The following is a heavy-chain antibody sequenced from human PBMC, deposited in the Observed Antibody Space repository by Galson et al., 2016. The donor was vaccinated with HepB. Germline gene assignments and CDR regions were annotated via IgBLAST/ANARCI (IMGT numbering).Heavy chain of an antibody. CDR1: GYTFTSYY. J-gene: IGHJ4*02. V-gene: IGHV1-46*01. CDR3: AREFGVCSSLECSKQHFDH. D-gene: IGHD2-2*01. Sequence: SVKVSCKASGYTFTSYYMHWGRQAPGQGLEWMAIINPGTDHTTYAQKFKGKITMTRDTATSTVYMELSSLRSEETAVYYCAREFGVCSSLECSKQHFDHWGQGSLVTVSS. CDR2: INPGTDHT.